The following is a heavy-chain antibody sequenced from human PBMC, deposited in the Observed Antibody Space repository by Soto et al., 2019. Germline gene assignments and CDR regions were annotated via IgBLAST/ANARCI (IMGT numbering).Heavy chain of an antibody. CDR1: GFTFSGAW. CDR2: IRSKVDGGTT. CDR3: SAVPPISWASSFDY. D-gene: IGHD3-16*01. V-gene: IGHV3-15*07. Sequence: PGGSLRLSCAASGFTFSGAWMNWVRQAPGKGLEWVGLIRSKVDGGTTGYGAAVEGRFSISRDDSENTVHLQMNSLKAEDTAGYSFSAVPPISWASSFDYGGRGVLVTVSS. J-gene: IGHJ4*02.